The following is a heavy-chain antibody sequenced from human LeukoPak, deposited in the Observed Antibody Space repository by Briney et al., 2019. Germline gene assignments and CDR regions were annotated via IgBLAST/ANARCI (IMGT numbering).Heavy chain of an antibody. J-gene: IGHJ6*02. CDR2: ISGSGGST. CDR1: GFTFSSYA. Sequence: PGGSLRLSCAASGFTFSSYAMSWVRQAPGKGLEGVSAISGSGGSTYYADSGRGRFTISRDNSKNTLYLQMNSLRAEDTAVYYCAKDRRYCSSTSCYARGGTNLEDYYYYGMDVWGQGTTVTVSS. D-gene: IGHD2-2*01. V-gene: IGHV3-23*01. CDR3: AKDRRYCSSTSCYARGGTNLEDYYYYGMDV.